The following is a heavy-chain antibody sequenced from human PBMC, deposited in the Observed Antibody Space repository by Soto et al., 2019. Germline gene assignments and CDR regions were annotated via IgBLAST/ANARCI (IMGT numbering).Heavy chain of an antibody. CDR2: FRGDGTGA. V-gene: IGHV3-23*01. CDR3: AKCGLASFEAPYYYYGMDV. D-gene: IGHD3-3*02. Sequence: PGGSLRLSCAASGFTFSSYAMSWVRQAPGKGLEWVSAFRGDGTGAHYADSVKGRFTISRDNSKNTLYLQMNSLRAEDTAVYYCAKCGLASFEAPYYYYGMDVWGQGTTVTVSS. CDR1: GFTFSSYA. J-gene: IGHJ6*02.